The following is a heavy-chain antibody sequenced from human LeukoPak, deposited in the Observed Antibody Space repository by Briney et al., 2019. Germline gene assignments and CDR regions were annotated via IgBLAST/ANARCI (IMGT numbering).Heavy chain of an antibody. Sequence: ASVKVSCKASGGTFSSYAISWVRQAPGQGLEWVGGIIPIFGTANYAQKFQGRVTITTDESTSTAYMELSSLRSEDTAVYYCASLSYGDYNDYWGQGTLVTVSS. CDR1: GGTFSSYA. V-gene: IGHV1-69*05. J-gene: IGHJ4*02. CDR2: IIPIFGTA. CDR3: ASLSYGDYNDY. D-gene: IGHD4-17*01.